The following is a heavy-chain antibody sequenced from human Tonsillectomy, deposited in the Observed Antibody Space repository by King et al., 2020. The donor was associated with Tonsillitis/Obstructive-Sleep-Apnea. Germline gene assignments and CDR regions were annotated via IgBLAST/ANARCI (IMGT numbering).Heavy chain of an antibody. J-gene: IGHJ4*02. V-gene: IGHV3-66*01. D-gene: IGHD3-16*01. CDR2: IYSGGST. CDR1: GFTVSSNY. CDR3: AREWGVDY. Sequence: QLVQSGGGLVQPGGSLRLSCAASGFTVSSNYMSWVRQAPGKGLEWVSVIYSGGSTYYADSAKGRCTISRDNSKNTQYLQMNSLRAEDTAVYYGAREWGVDYWGQGTLVTVSS.